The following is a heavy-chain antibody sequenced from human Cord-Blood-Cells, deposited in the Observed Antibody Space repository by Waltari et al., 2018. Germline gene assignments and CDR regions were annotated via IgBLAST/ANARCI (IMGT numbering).Heavy chain of an antibody. D-gene: IGHD6-13*01. CDR2: INQSGST. CDR3: ARGRIAPDY. CDR1: GGSFSGYY. J-gene: IGHJ4*02. Sequence: QVQLQQWGAGLLKPSETLSLTCAVYGGSFSGYYWSWIRQPPGKGLEWIGEINQSGSTNSNPSLKSRVTISVDTSKNQFSLKLSSVTAADTAVYYCARGRIAPDYWGQGTLVTVSS. V-gene: IGHV4-34*01.